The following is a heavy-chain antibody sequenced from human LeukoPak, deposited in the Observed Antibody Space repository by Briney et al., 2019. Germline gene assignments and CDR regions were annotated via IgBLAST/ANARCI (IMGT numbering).Heavy chain of an antibody. CDR2: VDPEDGET. D-gene: IGHD2-2*01. CDR3: ATGGYCSSTSCRGNFDY. J-gene: IGHJ4*02. Sequence: ASVKISCKVSGYTFTDYCMHRVQQAPGKGLEWMGLVDPEDGETIYAEKFQGRVTITADTSTDTAYMELSSLRSEDTAVYYCATGGYCSSTSCRGNFDYWGQGTLVTVSS. CDR1: GYTFTDYC. V-gene: IGHV1-69-2*01.